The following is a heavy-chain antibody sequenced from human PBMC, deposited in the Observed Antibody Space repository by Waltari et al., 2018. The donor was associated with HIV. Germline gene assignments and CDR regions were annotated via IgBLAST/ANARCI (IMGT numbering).Heavy chain of an antibody. CDR2: LNAGNGNT. D-gene: IGHD3-10*01. V-gene: IGHV1-3*01. Sequence: QVQLVQSGAEVKKPGASVKVSCKASGYTFTRYAMHWVRQAPGQRLEWMGWLNAGNGNTKDSQKFQGRGNSTRDTAASTAYMELSSLRSEDTAVYYCARDYLPHTVPVRWYNWFDPWGQGTLVTVSS. CDR3: ARDYLPHTVPVRWYNWFDP. J-gene: IGHJ5*02. CDR1: GYTFTRYA.